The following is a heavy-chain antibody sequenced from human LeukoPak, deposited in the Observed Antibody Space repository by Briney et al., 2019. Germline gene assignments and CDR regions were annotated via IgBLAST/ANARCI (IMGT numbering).Heavy chain of an antibody. CDR2: ISAYNGNT. CDR3: ARVLREQDFDY. D-gene: IGHD1-26*01. V-gene: IGHV1-18*01. CDR1: GYTFTSYG. Sequence: GASVKVSCKASGYTFTSYGISWVRQALGQGLEWMGWISAYNGNTNYAQKLQGRVTMTTNTSTSTAYMELRSLRSDDTAVYYCARVLREQDFDYWGQGTLVTVSS. J-gene: IGHJ4*02.